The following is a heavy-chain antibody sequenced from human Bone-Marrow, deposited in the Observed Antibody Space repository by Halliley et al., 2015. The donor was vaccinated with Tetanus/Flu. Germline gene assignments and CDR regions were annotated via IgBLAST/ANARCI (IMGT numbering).Heavy chain of an antibody. CDR2: IKTDGSTP. J-gene: IGHJ4*02. V-gene: IGHV3-74*01. D-gene: IGHD5-12*01. CDR3: ARESRWLQLETFDY. Sequence: WVSRIKTDGSTPNYADSVKGRFTVSRDNTKNTLYLQMTSLRADDTAVYYCARESRWLQLETFDYWGQGSLVTVSS.